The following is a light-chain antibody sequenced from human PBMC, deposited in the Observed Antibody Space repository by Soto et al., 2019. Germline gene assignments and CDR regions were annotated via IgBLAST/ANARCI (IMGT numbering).Light chain of an antibody. CDR1: QSVLFSSNNKNY. CDR3: QQYYSVPYT. Sequence: DIVMTQSPDSLAVSLGERATINCKSSQSVLFSSNNKNYLAWYQQRPGQPPKLLIYWASTRESGVPDRFSGSGSGTDFTLTIAGLQAEDVAVYYCQQYYSVPYTFGQGTNLEIK. V-gene: IGKV4-1*01. CDR2: WAS. J-gene: IGKJ2*01.